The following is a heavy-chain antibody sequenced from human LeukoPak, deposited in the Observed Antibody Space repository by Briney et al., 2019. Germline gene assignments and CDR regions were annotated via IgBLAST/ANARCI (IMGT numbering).Heavy chain of an antibody. CDR2: INPNSGDT. CDR3: ARGGGSAAGVFDY. Sequence: ASVKVSRKASGYTFTGYYLHWVRQAPGQGLEWMGWINPNSGDTNYAQKFQGRVTMTRDTSISTAYMELRRLRSDDTAVYYCARGGGSAAGVFDYWGQGTLVSVSS. D-gene: IGHD6-13*01. V-gene: IGHV1-2*02. CDR1: GYTFTGYY. J-gene: IGHJ4*02.